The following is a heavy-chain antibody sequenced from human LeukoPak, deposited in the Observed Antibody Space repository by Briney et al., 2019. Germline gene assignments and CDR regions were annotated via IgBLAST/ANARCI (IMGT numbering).Heavy chain of an antibody. CDR2: ISSSSSYI. J-gene: IGHJ4*02. CDR1: GFFFSTYW. D-gene: IGHD2-2*01. Sequence: GGSLRLSCTTSGFFFSTYWMNWVRQAPGKGLEWVSSISSSSSYIYYADSVKGRFTISRDNAKNSLYLQMNSLRAEDTAVYYCARGPIVVVPAMYLDYWGQGTLVTVSS. V-gene: IGHV3-21*01. CDR3: ARGPIVVVPAMYLDY.